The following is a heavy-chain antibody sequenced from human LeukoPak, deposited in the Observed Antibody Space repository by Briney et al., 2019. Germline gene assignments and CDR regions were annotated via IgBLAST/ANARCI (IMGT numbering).Heavy chain of an antibody. D-gene: IGHD1-26*01. CDR1: GFTFKNAW. V-gene: IGHV3-7*01. J-gene: IGHJ6*02. CDR3: ARWEVYGRLDV. Sequence: PGGSLRLSCAASGFTFKNAWMSWVRQAPGKGLQWVALIKYDGSEKCYVDSVKGRFTISRDNAENSLHLQMNSLRVEDTAVYYCARWEVYGRLDVWGQGTTVTVSS. CDR2: IKYDGSEK.